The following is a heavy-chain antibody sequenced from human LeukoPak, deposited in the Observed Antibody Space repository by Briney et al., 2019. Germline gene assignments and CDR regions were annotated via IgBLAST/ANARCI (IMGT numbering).Heavy chain of an antibody. V-gene: IGHV3-7*01. CDR1: GFTFSSYW. J-gene: IGHJ4*02. D-gene: IGHD3-16*02. Sequence: PGGSLRLSRAASGFTFSSYWMSWVRQAPGKGLEWVANIKQDGSEKYYVDSVKGRFTISRDNAKDSLYLQMNSLRAEDTAVYYCARDQDYVWGSYRPYYFDYWGQGTLVTVSS. CDR3: ARDQDYVWGSYRPYYFDY. CDR2: IKQDGSEK.